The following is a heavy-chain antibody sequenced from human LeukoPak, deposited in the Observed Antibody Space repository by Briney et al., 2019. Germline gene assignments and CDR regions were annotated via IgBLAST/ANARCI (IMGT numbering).Heavy chain of an antibody. CDR2: IYYSGRT. V-gene: IGHV4-59*08. J-gene: IGHJ4*02. D-gene: IGHD5-12*01. Sequence: KSSETLSLTCTVSGGSISSYYWSWIRQPPGKGLEWIGYIYYSGRTSYSPSLNSRVTISLDTSKDQFSLKLRSVTAADTAVYYCTRHGYSGHDHLTWGQGTLVTVSS. CDR3: TRHGYSGHDHLT. CDR1: GGSISSYY.